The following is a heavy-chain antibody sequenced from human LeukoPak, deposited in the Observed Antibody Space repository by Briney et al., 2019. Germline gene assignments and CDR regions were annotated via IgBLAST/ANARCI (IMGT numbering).Heavy chain of an antibody. CDR1: GFPFSSYA. Sequence: QPGASLALSCAASGFPFSSYAMTWVRQAPGKGLEWVSGISGSGGSTHYADSVKGRFTISRDNSKNTLYLQMNSLRAEDTALYYCAKGRSTSWYAEKTWGQGTLVTVSS. D-gene: IGHD6-13*01. CDR2: ISGSGGST. J-gene: IGHJ5*02. V-gene: IGHV3-23*01. CDR3: AKGRSTSWYAEKT.